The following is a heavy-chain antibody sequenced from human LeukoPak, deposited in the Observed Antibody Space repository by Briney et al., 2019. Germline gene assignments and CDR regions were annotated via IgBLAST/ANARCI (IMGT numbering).Heavy chain of an antibody. J-gene: IGHJ4*02. CDR2: MYTSGST. CDR1: GGSMSSYY. V-gene: IGHV4-4*07. D-gene: IGHD6-13*01. CDR3: ATYDQQLAFDN. Sequence: SDTLSLTCTVSGGSMSSYYWSWIRQPAGKGLEWIGRMYTSGSTNYNPSLKSRVTMSIDTSKKHFSLNLDSVTAADTAVYYCATYDQQLAFDNWGQGSLVTVSS.